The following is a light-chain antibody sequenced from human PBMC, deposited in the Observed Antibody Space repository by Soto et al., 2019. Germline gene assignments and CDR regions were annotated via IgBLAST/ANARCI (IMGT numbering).Light chain of an antibody. J-gene: IGLJ2*01. Sequence: QSVLTQPPSASGTPGQRVTISCSGSSSNIGSNTVNWYQQLPGTAPKLLIYSNNQRPSGVPDRFSGSKSGTSACLAISGLQSEDEADYYCAAWDDSLNGWEFGGGTKLTVL. V-gene: IGLV1-44*01. CDR2: SNN. CDR3: AAWDDSLNGWE. CDR1: SSNIGSNT.